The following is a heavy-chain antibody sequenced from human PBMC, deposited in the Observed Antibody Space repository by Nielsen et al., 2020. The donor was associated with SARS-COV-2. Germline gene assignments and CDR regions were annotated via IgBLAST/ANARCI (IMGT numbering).Heavy chain of an antibody. J-gene: IGHJ4*02. CDR2: ISYDGSNK. CDR3: AKGIAAAGIDY. V-gene: IGHV3-30*18. D-gene: IGHD6-13*01. Sequence: GESLKISCAASGFTFSSYGMHWVRQAPGKGLEWVAVISYDGSNKYYADSVKGRFTISRDNSKNTLYLQMNSLRAEDTAVYYCAKGIAAAGIDYWGQGTLVTVSS. CDR1: GFTFSSYG.